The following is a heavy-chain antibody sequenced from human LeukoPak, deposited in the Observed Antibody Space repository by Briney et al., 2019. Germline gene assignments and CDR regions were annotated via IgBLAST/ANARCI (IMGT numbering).Heavy chain of an antibody. Sequence: SETLSLTCTVSGGSISSYYWSWIRQPPGKGLEWIGYIYNNGRANYNPSLKSRVTISVDTSKNQFSLKLSSVTAVDTAVYYCARVMGSDWYPLAYWGQGTLVTVSS. D-gene: IGHD6-19*01. CDR1: GGSISSYY. V-gene: IGHV4-59*01. CDR3: ARVMGSDWYPLAY. J-gene: IGHJ4*02. CDR2: IYNNGRA.